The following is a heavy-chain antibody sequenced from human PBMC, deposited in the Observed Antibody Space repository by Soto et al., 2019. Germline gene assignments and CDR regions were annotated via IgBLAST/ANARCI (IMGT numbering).Heavy chain of an antibody. V-gene: IGHV3-23*01. D-gene: IGHD6-19*01. CDR1: GFTFSSYA. CDR3: AKNIAVAGYFDY. J-gene: IGHJ4*02. CDR2: ISGSGGST. Sequence: GGSLRLSCAASGFTFSSYAMSWVRQAPGKGMEWVSAISGSGGSTYYADSVKGRFTISRDNSKNTLYLQMNSLRAEDTAVYYCAKNIAVAGYFDYWGKGTLVTVSS.